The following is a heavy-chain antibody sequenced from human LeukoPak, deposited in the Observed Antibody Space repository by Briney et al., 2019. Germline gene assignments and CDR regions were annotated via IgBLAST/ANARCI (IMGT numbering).Heavy chain of an antibody. J-gene: IGHJ6*03. D-gene: IGHD6-13*01. CDR1: GYTFTSYG. CDR2: ISAYNGNT. Sequence: GASVKVSCKASGYTFTSYGISWVRQAPGQGLEWMGWISAYNGNTNYAQKLQGRVTMTTDTSTSTAYMELRSLRSDDTAVYYCARSATAAGIISLGYYMDVWGKGTTVTVSS. CDR3: ARSATAAGIISLGYYMDV. V-gene: IGHV1-18*01.